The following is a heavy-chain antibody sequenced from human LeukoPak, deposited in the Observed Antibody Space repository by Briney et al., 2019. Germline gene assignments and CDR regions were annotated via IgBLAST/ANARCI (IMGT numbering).Heavy chain of an antibody. CDR2: INHSGST. D-gene: IGHD6-19*01. CDR3: ARGRVRSGWYIPSRASTFDY. Sequence: PSETLSLTCAVYGGSFSGYYWSWIRQPPGKGLEWIGEINHSGSTNYNPSLKSRVTISVDTSKNQFTLKLSSVTAADTAVYYCARGRVRSGWYIPSRASTFDYWGQGTLVTVSS. CDR1: GGSFSGYY. J-gene: IGHJ4*02. V-gene: IGHV4-34*01.